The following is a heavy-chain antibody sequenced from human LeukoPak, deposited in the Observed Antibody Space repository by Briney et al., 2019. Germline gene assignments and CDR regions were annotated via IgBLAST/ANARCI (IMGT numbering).Heavy chain of an antibody. V-gene: IGHV3-30*03. D-gene: IGHD2-21*01. J-gene: IGHJ6*01. CDR1: GFTFSSYG. CDR3: AREVAPLYFHYGMDV. CDR2: ISYDGSNK. Sequence: GRSLRLSCAASGFTFSSYGMHWVRQAPGKGLEWVAVISYDGSNKYYADSVKGRFTISRDDSKTTVYLLMNSLRAEDTAVYYCAREVAPLYFHYGMDVWGEGTTVTVSS.